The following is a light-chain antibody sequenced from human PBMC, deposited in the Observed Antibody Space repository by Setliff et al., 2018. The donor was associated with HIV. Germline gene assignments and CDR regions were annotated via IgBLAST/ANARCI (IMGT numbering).Light chain of an antibody. Sequence: VVTQEPSLTVSPGGTVTLTCASSTGAVTSGYYPNWFQQKPGQAPRALIYNTNNKHSWTPARFSGSLLGGKAALTLSGVQPEDEAEYYCLLYYGGAQLVFGGGTKVTVL. CDR1: TGAVTSGYY. V-gene: IGLV7-43*01. CDR2: NTN. J-gene: IGLJ2*01. CDR3: LLYYGGAQLV.